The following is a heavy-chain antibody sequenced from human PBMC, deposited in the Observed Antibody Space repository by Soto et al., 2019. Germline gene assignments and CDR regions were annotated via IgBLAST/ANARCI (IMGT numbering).Heavy chain of an antibody. J-gene: IGHJ4*02. CDR1: GFTVSSNY. CDR3: AREGVVAAYD. V-gene: IGHV3-66*01. Sequence: EVQLVESGGGLVQPGGSLRLYCAASGFTVSSNYMSWVRQAPGKGLEWVAVIYSGGSTNYADSVKGRFTISRDNSKNTLYLQMNSLRAEDTAVYYCAREGVVAAYDWGQGTLVTVSS. CDR2: IYSGGST. D-gene: IGHD2-15*01.